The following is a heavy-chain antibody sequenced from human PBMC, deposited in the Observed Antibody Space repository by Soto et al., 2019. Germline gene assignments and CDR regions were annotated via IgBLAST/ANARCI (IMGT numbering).Heavy chain of an antibody. V-gene: IGHV1-69*01. CDR2: IIPLFGTA. CDR1: GGTFSTYA. D-gene: IGHD6-13*01. CDR3: ARHKGSYSSSYYYFDY. Sequence: QVQLVQSGAEVKQPGSSVKVSCKTSGGTFSTYAIYWVRQAPGQGLEWMGAIIPLFGTADYAQKFQGRVTTSADESTSTASTELSSRRSEDTAVYYCARHKGSYSSSYYYFDYWGQGTMVTVSS. J-gene: IGHJ4*02.